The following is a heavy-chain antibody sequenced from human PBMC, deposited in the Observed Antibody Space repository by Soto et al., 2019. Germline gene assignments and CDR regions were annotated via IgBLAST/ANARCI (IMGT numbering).Heavy chain of an antibody. CDR1: GGSISSSSYY. J-gene: IGHJ6*03. D-gene: IGHD2-15*01. V-gene: IGHV4-39*01. Sequence: QLQLQESGPGLVNPSETLSLTCTVSGGSISSSSYYWGWIRQPPGKGLEWIGSIYYSGSTYYNPSLKSRVTISVDTSKNQFSLKLSSVTAADTAVYYCASLVCSGGSCYSPYYYYMDVWGKGTTVTVSS. CDR3: ASLVCSGGSCYSPYYYYMDV. CDR2: IYYSGST.